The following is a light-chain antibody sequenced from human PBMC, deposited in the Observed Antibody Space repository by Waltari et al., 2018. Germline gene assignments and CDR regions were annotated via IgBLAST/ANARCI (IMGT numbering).Light chain of an antibody. CDR3: QQFHTSPRT. V-gene: IGKV3-20*01. Sequence: EIVLTQSPRTLSLSPGERTTLSCRASQSVSNNFLAWYQQRPGQTPRLLINSASSRATGIPGRFSGSGSGTDFTLTITRLEPEDAAVYYCQQFHTSPRTFGGGTKVEVK. CDR2: SAS. CDR1: QSVSNNF. J-gene: IGKJ4*01.